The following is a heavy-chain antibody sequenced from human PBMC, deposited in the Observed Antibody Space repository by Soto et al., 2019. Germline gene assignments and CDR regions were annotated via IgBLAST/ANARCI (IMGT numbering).Heavy chain of an antibody. CDR3: ASMGYHYGSGSYPLDY. CDR1: GGSISSYY. J-gene: IGHJ4*02. V-gene: IGHV4-59*08. D-gene: IGHD3-10*01. Sequence: QVQLQESGPGLVKPSETLSLTCTVSGGSISSYYWTWIRQPPGKGLEWIGFIYNSGSTHYNPSLRSRVTLSVDTSKNQFSLKLRSVPAADTAVYYGASMGYHYGSGSYPLDYWGQGTLVTVSS. CDR2: IYNSGST.